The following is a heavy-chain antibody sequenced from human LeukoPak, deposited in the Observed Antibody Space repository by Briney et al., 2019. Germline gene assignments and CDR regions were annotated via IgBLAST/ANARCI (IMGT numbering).Heavy chain of an antibody. CDR3: ARVDTMARPPRRDAFDI. J-gene: IGHJ3*02. CDR2: IIPIFGTA. D-gene: IGHD3-10*01. Sequence: ASVKVSCKASGYTFTTYAISWVRQAPGQGLEWMGGIIPIFGTANYAQKFQGRVTITADESTSTAYMELSSLRSEDTAVYYCARVDTMARPPRRDAFDIWGQGTMVTVSS. CDR1: GYTFTTYA. V-gene: IGHV1-69*13.